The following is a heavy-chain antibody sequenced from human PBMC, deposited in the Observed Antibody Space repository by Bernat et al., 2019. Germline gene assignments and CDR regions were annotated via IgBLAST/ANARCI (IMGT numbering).Heavy chain of an antibody. J-gene: IGHJ4*02. CDR2: IYSGGST. Sequence: LQLQESGPGLVKPSETLSLTCTVSGGSISSSSYYWGWIRQPPGKGLEWVSVIYSGGSTYYADSVKGRFTISRHNSKNTLYLQMNSLRAEDTAVYYCARLGSYCSGGSCYPYYFDYWGQGTLVTVSS. CDR1: GGSISSSSYY. CDR3: ARLGSYCSGGSCYPYYFDY. V-gene: IGHV3-53*04. D-gene: IGHD2-15*01.